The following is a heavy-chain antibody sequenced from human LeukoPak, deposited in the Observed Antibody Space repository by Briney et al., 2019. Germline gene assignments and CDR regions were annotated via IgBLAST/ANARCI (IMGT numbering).Heavy chain of an antibody. CDR3: ARGIYDYVGRSYFDY. V-gene: IGHV3-21*01. CDR2: ISSSSSYI. CDR1: GFTFSSYS. Sequence: GGSLRLSCAASGFTFSSYSMNWVRQAPGKGLEWVSSISSSSSYIYYADSVKGRFTISRDNAKNSLYLQMNSLRAEDMAVYYCARGIYDYVGRSYFDYWGQGTLVTVSS. J-gene: IGHJ4*02. D-gene: IGHD3-16*01.